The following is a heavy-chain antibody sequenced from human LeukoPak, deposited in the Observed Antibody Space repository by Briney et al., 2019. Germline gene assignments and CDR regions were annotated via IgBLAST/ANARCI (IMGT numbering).Heavy chain of an antibody. J-gene: IGHJ4*02. CDR2: ISSSGSTI. Sequence: PGGSLRLSCAASGFTFSSYEMNWVRQAPGKGLEWVSYISSSGSTIYYADSVKGRFTISRDNAKNSLYLQMNSLRAEDTAVYYCARLITYYYDSSGYLDYWGQGTLVTVSS. V-gene: IGHV3-48*03. CDR1: GFTFSSYE. CDR3: ARLITYYYDSSGYLDY. D-gene: IGHD3-22*01.